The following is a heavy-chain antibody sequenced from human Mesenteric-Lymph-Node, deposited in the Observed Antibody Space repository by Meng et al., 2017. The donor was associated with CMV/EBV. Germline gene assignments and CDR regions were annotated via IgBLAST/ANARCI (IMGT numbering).Heavy chain of an antibody. Sequence: ASVKVSCKASGFTFINYGFSWVRQAPGQGLEWMGWISPYNVNTKYAQRLQGRVTMTTDTSTSTAYMELRSLRFGDTAVYYCARGRSTSPGAFDMWGQGTMVTVS. J-gene: IGHJ3*02. V-gene: IGHV1-18*01. CDR2: ISPYNVNT. CDR3: ARGRSTSPGAFDM. CDR1: GFTFINYG. D-gene: IGHD2-2*01.